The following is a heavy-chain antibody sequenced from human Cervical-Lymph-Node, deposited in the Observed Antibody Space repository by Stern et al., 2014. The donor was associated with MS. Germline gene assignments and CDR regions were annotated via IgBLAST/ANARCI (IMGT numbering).Heavy chain of an antibody. D-gene: IGHD1-20*01. V-gene: IGHV1-69*01. CDR1: GGTFSTYA. CDR2: ITPIFGTA. Sequence: DQLVESGAEVKKPGSSVKVSCKASGGTFSTYAISWVRQAPGQGLEWIGGITPIFGTANYAQKFQGRVTITADESTSTAYMELSSLRSEDTAVYYCAREYNWNDRFYGMDVWGQGTTVTVSS. CDR3: AREYNWNDRFYGMDV. J-gene: IGHJ6*02.